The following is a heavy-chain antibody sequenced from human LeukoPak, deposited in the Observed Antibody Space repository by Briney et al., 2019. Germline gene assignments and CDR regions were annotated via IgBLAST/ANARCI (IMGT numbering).Heavy chain of an antibody. D-gene: IGHD3-3*01. CDR2: VGTGANLI. Sequence: GGSLRLSCAASGFTFSHSAMNRVRQGPDKGLEWLAYVGTGANLIVYADSVRGRFTISRDDAQNSAYLQMNSLRPEDTAIYYCARDFWDAHNWGQGTLVTVSS. V-gene: IGHV3-48*01. CDR3: ARDFWDAHN. CDR1: GFTFSHSA. J-gene: IGHJ4*02.